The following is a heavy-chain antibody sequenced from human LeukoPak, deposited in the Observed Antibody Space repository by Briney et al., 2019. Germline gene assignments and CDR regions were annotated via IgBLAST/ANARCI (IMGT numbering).Heavy chain of an antibody. J-gene: IGHJ4*02. CDR2: MYYSGSS. CDR1: GGSISSYY. V-gene: IGHV4-59*01. D-gene: IGHD6-6*01. CDR3: ARLSRGSSAGFDY. Sequence: SETLSLTCTVSGGSISSYYWNWIRQPPGKGLEWIGYMYYSGSSNYSPSLKSRVTISVDTSKNQFSLKLTSVAAADTAVYFCARLSRGSSAGFDYWGQGILVTVSS.